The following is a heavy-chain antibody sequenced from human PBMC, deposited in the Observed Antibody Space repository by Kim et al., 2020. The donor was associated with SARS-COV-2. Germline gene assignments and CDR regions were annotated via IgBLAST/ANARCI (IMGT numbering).Heavy chain of an antibody. CDR3: ARSHSGAYISPFDY. J-gene: IGHJ4*02. D-gene: IGHD2-15*01. CDR2: ISYDGTNK. V-gene: IGHV3-30*04. Sequence: GGSLRLSCAASGFTFSTYAMHWVRQAPGKGLEWVAVISYDGTNKYYSDSVKGRFTISRDNSKNTLYLQMNSLRAEDTAVYYCARSHSGAYISPFDYWGQGTLVTVSS. CDR1: GFTFSTYA.